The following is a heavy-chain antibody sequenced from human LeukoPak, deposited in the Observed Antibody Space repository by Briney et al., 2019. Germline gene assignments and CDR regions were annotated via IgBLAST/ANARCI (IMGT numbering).Heavy chain of an antibody. CDR2: ISSSGNTI. Sequence: TGGSLRLSCAASGFTFSGYEINWVRQAPGKGLEWLSFISSSGNTIYYADSVKGRFTISRDNSKNSLYLQMNSLSAEDTALYYCARDIWSGELVPGAFDVWGQGTMVTVSS. V-gene: IGHV3-48*03. J-gene: IGHJ3*01. CDR3: ARDIWSGELVPGAFDV. CDR1: GFTFSGYE. D-gene: IGHD3-10*01.